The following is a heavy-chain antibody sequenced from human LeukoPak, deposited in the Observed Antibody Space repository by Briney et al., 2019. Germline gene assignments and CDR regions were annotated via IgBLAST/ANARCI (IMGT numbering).Heavy chain of an antibody. D-gene: IGHD5-18*01. CDR1: GFIFSNYW. CDR3: ARDRWGYSYGGD. Sequence: PGGSLRLSCAASGFIFSNYWMSWVRQAPGKGLEWVANIKEDGSDKYCVDSVKGRFTISRDNAKNSLYLQMNSLRAEDTAVYYCARDRWGYSYGGDWGQGTLVTVSS. CDR2: IKEDGSDK. J-gene: IGHJ4*02. V-gene: IGHV3-7*01.